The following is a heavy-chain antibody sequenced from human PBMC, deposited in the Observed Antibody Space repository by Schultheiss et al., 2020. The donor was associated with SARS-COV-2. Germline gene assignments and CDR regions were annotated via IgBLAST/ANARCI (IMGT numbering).Heavy chain of an antibody. CDR2: IYYSGST. V-gene: IGHV4-30-4*01. D-gene: IGHD3-10*01. Sequence: SETLSLTCTVSGGSISSGDYYWSWIRQPPGKGLEWIGYIYYSGSTYYNPSLKSRVTISVDRSKNQFSLKLSSVTAADTAVYYCAKDLTYYYGSGSYEEGYWGQGTLVTVSS. J-gene: IGHJ4*02. CDR1: GGSISSGDYY. CDR3: AKDLTYYYGSGSYEEGY.